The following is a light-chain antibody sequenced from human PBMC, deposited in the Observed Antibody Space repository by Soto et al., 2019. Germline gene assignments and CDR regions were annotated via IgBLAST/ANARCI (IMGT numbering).Light chain of an antibody. Sequence: EIVLTQSPGTLSLSPGERATLSCRASQSVSSSSLAWYQQKRGQAPRLLIYGASSRATGIPDRFSGSGSGTAVSPPISRLEPEDFAVYYCQVSGRSSLYTFGQGTRLEIK. CDR2: GAS. J-gene: IGKJ2*01. CDR3: QVSGRSSLYT. CDR1: QSVSSSS. V-gene: IGKV3-20*01.